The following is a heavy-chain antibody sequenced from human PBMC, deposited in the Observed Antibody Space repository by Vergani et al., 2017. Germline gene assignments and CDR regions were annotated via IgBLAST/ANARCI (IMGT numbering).Heavy chain of an antibody. D-gene: IGHD3-22*01. CDR1: GGSISSSNW. V-gene: IGHV4-4*02. Sequence: QVQLQESGPGLVKPSGTLSLTCAVSGGSISSSNWWSWVRQPPGKGLEWIGEIYHSGSTNYNPSLKSRVTISVDTSKNQFSLKLSSVTAADTAVYYCARGVPTYYYDSSATDWGQGTLVTVSS. CDR2: IYHSGST. J-gene: IGHJ4*02. CDR3: ARGVPTYYYDSSATD.